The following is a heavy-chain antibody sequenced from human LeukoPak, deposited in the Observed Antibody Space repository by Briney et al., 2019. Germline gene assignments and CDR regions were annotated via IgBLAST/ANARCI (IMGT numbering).Heavy chain of an antibody. CDR3: ARVERAGLLWFGELSAYYGMDV. J-gene: IGHJ6*02. CDR1: GFTFSSYA. Sequence: GGSLRLSCAASGFTFSSYAMHWARQAPGKGLEWVAVISYDGSNKYYADSVKGRFTISRDNSKNTLYLQMNSLRAEDSAVYYCARVERAGLLWFGELSAYYGMDVWGQGTTVTVSS. CDR2: ISYDGSNK. D-gene: IGHD3-10*01. V-gene: IGHV3-30*04.